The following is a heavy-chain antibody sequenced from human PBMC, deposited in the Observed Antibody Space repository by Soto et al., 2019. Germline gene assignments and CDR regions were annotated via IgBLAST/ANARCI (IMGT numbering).Heavy chain of an antibody. D-gene: IGHD1-1*01. CDR2: IYNSGRT. CDR1: GGSISSHY. J-gene: IGHJ4*02. Sequence: QVQLQESGPGLVKPSETLSLTCTVSGGSISSHYWSWIRQPPGKGLAWIGYIYNSGRTNYNPSLKSRVTISVDTSKNQFSLKLSSVTAADTAVYYCARRYGYSFDYWGQGTLVTVSS. CDR3: ARRYGYSFDY. V-gene: IGHV4-59*08.